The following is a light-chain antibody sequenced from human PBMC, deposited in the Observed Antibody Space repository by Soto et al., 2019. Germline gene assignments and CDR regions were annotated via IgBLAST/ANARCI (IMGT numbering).Light chain of an antibody. CDR2: GAS. Sequence: EIVMTQSPATLSVSPGERATLSCRASQSVSSNLAWYQQKPGQAPRLLIYGASTRATGIPARFSGSESGTEFTPTISSLQSEDFAVYYCQQYNNWPPMYTFGQGTKLEIK. J-gene: IGKJ2*01. V-gene: IGKV3-15*01. CDR1: QSVSSN. CDR3: QQYNNWPPMYT.